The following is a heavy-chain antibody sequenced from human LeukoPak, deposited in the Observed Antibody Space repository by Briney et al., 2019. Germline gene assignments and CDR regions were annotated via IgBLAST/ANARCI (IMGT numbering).Heavy chain of an antibody. V-gene: IGHV3-53*01. CDR2: IYTDGRT. CDR3: ARGNYGDDSYYFDY. Sequence: PGWSLRLSCASSGLTVSSNYMSWVRQAPGKGLEGVSVIYTDGRTFYAGSVKGRFTISRDSSKNTVYLQMNSLRVEDTAVYYCARGNYGDDSYYFDYWGRGALVTVSS. J-gene: IGHJ4*02. D-gene: IGHD4-17*01. CDR1: GLTVSSNY.